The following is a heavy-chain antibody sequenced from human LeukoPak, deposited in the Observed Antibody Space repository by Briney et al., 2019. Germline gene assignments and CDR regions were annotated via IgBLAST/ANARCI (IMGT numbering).Heavy chain of an antibody. CDR2: ISSSSSAI. J-gene: IGHJ4*02. CDR1: GFTFSRFG. D-gene: IGHD2-15*01. CDR3: AQKGGTDH. V-gene: IGHV3-48*02. Sequence: GGSLRLSCAASGFTFSRFGMNWVRQAPGKGLEWISYISSSSSAIYYTDSVKGRFTISRDNAKNSLYLQMSSLRDEDTAVYYCAQKGGTDHWGQGTLVTVSS.